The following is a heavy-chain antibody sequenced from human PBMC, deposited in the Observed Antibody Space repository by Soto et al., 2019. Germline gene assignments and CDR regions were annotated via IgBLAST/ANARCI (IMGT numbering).Heavy chain of an antibody. CDR3: AGLSSPRVRGVMSARSPLGYYYGLDV. V-gene: IGHV4-34*01. D-gene: IGHD3-10*01. CDR1: GGSFSGYH. CDR2: INHSGST. J-gene: IGHJ6*02. Sequence: SETLSLTCAVYGGSFSGYHWSCIRQPPGKGLEWSGEINHSGSTNYNPSLKSRVTISVDTSKNQFSLKLSSVTAADTAVYYCAGLSSPRVRGVMSARSPLGYYYGLDVWGQGTTVTVSS.